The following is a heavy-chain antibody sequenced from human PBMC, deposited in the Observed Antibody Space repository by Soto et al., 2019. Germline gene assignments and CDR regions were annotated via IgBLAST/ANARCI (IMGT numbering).Heavy chain of an antibody. D-gene: IGHD6-19*01. CDR1: GGSISSYY. V-gene: IGHV4-59*01. J-gene: IGHJ4*02. CDR2: IYYSGST. Sequence: PSETLSLTCTVSGGSISSYYWSWVRQPPGKGLEWIGYIYYSGSTNYNPSLKSRVTISVDTSKNQFSLKLSSVTAADTAVYYCAISSGWYASLFDYWGQGTLVTVSS. CDR3: AISSGWYASLFDY.